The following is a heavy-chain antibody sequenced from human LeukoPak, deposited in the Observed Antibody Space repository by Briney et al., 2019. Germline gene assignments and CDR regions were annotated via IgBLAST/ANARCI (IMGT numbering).Heavy chain of an antibody. J-gene: IGHJ6*02. V-gene: IGHV3-23*01. CDR3: AKSVFHIMTDYYFALDV. CDR1: GFTFSSYA. Sequence: GGSLRLSCAASGFTFSSYAMSWVRQAPGKGLEWVSTVSSGDGITYYADSMKGRFTISRDNSQHTLYLQVSSLRAEDTAVYFCAKSVFHIMTDYYFALDVWGQGTTVTVSS. D-gene: IGHD3-9*01. CDR2: VSSGDGIT.